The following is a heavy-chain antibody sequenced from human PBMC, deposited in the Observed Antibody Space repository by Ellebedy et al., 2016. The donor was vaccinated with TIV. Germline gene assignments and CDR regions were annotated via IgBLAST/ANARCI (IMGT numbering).Heavy chain of an antibody. CDR2: IKQDGSEK. J-gene: IGHJ5*02. CDR3: ARGDRIFDP. CDR1: GFTFSCCA. D-gene: IGHD2-15*01. V-gene: IGHV3-7*01. Sequence: PGGSLRLSCAASGFTFSCCARSWVRQAPGKGLEWVANIKQDGSEKYYVDSMKGRFTISRDNAKNSLYLQMTSLRAEDTAVYYWARGDRIFDPWGQGTLVTVSS.